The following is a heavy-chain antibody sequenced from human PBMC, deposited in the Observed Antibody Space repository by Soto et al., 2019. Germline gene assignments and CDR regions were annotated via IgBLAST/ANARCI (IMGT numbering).Heavy chain of an antibody. J-gene: IGHJ3*02. V-gene: IGHV1-69*18. CDR1: GCTLTSFT. Sequence: QVQLVQSGAEVKKPGSSVTVSCTASGCTLTSFTIYWVRQAPGQGSEWMGSFIPRIDKINYAQKFQGRVTLSADESSNTAYLELSSLTSEDAVVYDWARGWGAEAFDIWGQGTRVTMSS. D-gene: IGHD1-26*01. CDR2: FIPRIDKI. CDR3: ARGWGAEAFDI.